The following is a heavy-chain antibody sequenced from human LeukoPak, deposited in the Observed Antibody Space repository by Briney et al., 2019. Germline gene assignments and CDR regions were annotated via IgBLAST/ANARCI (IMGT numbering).Heavy chain of an antibody. CDR3: AKDRVPNSGPLCFGVWYGDFDY. D-gene: IGHD3-10*01. V-gene: IGHV3-23*01. CDR2: ISGSGGST. Sequence: GGSLRLSCAASGFTFSSYAMSWVRQAPGKGLEWVSAISGSGGSTYYADSVKGRFTISRDNSKNTLYLQMNSLRAEDTAVYYGAKDRVPNSGPLCFGVWYGDFDYWAREPWSPSPQ. J-gene: IGHJ4*02. CDR1: GFTFSSYA.